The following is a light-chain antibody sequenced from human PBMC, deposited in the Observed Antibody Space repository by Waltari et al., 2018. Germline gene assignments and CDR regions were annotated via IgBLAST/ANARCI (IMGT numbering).Light chain of an antibody. CDR2: EVN. CDR3: SSYAGSYNLI. Sequence: QSALTQPPSASGSPGQSVTISCAGTSSDVGAYDYVSWYQQHPGKAPKLMIYEVNKRPSGVPDRVSGSKSGNTASLTVSGLQAEDEAEYHCSSYAGSYNLIFGGGTKLTVL. CDR1: SSDVGAYDY. J-gene: IGLJ2*01. V-gene: IGLV2-8*01.